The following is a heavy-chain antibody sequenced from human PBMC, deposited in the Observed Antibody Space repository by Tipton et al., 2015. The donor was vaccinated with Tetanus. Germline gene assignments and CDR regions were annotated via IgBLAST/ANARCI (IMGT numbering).Heavy chain of an antibody. CDR3: ARGGKLGLGYLDL. CDR1: GDSISSYY. V-gene: IGHV4-4*07. J-gene: IGHJ2*01. Sequence: TLSLTCNVSGDSISSYYWNWIRQPAGKGLEWIGRFYTTGSTIYNPSLRSRVTMSVDTSKNQFSLTLSSVTAADTAVYYYARGGKLGLGYLDLWGRGTLVTVSS. CDR2: FYTTGST. D-gene: IGHD7-27*01.